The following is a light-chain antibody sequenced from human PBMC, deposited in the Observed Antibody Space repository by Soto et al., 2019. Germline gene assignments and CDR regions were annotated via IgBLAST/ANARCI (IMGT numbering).Light chain of an antibody. CDR3: QQYGSSVYS. V-gene: IGKV3-20*01. Sequence: IVWTRSPGTLSFSPRERATLSCRASQSVSSSSLAWYQQKPGQAPRLLIYGASSRATGITDRFSGRGSGTDFTLTIIRVEPEDLGLYDCQQYGSSVYSFGQGTNRDIK. CDR1: QSVSSSS. J-gene: IGKJ2*01. CDR2: GAS.